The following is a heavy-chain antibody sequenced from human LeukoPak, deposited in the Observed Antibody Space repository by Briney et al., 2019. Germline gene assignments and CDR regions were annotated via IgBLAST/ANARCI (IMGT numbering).Heavy chain of an antibody. V-gene: IGHV3-74*01. CDR3: AKKPARSYYGDY. Sequence: GGSLRLSCAASGFSFSNYWMHWVRQAPGKGLVWVSRISINGSTTYYADSVKGRFTISRDNSKNTLYLQMNSLRAEDTAVYYCAKKPARSYYGDYWGQGTLVTVSS. CDR1: GFSFSNYW. D-gene: IGHD1-26*01. J-gene: IGHJ4*02. CDR2: ISINGSTT.